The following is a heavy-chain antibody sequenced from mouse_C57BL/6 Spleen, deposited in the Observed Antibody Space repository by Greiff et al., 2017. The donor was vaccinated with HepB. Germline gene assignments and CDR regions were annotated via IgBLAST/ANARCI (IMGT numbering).Heavy chain of an antibody. CDR2: IDPSDSYT. V-gene: IGHV1-59*01. D-gene: IGHD1-1*01. CDR1: GYTFTSYW. Sequence: QVQLQQSGAELVRPGTSVKLSCKASGYTFTSYWMHWVKQRPGQGLEWIGVIDPSDSYTNYNQKFKGKATLTVDTSSSTAYMQLSSLTSEDSAVYYCASLITTVVADYFDYWGQGTTLTVSS. J-gene: IGHJ2*01. CDR3: ASLITTVVADYFDY.